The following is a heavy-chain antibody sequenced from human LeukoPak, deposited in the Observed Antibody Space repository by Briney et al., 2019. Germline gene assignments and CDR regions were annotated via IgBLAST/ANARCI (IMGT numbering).Heavy chain of an antibody. CDR2: ISSSGDTM. Sequence: PGGSLRLSCAASGFSFSDYYMSWIRQAPGKGLEWVSYISSSGDTMSYADSVKGRFTISGDNAKNSLYLQMSSLRAEDAAIYYCARVMGNYASDYWGQGALVTVSS. V-gene: IGHV3-11*04. J-gene: IGHJ4*02. CDR3: ARVMGNYASDY. CDR1: GFSFSDYY. D-gene: IGHD1-7*01.